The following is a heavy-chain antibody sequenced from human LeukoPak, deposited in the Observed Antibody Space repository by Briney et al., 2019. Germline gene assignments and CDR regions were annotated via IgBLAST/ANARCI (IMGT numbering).Heavy chain of an antibody. D-gene: IGHD1-26*01. CDR3: AKKVVVGATSPYSDFQD. J-gene: IGHJ1*01. CDR1: GFTFSSYA. Sequence: GGSLRLSCIASGFTFSSYAMSWVRQAPGKGLEWVSAISGSGVTTHYAGSVKGRFSISRDSSKNTLYLQMNNLRAEDTALYYCAKKVVVGATSPYSDFQDWGQGTLVTVSS. V-gene: IGHV3-23*01. CDR2: ISGSGVTT.